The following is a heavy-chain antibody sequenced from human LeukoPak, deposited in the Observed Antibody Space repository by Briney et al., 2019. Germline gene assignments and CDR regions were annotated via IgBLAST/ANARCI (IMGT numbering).Heavy chain of an antibody. J-gene: IGHJ4*02. CDR2: INPSGGST. D-gene: IGHD6-6*01. CDR3: ARVYSSSSPFDY. Sequence: ASVKVSCKASGYTFTSCYMHWVRQAPGQGLEWMGIINPSGGSTIYAQKFQGRVTTTRDTSTSTVYMELSSLRSEDTAVYYCARVYSSSSPFDYWGQGTLVTVSS. V-gene: IGHV1-46*01. CDR1: GYTFTSCY.